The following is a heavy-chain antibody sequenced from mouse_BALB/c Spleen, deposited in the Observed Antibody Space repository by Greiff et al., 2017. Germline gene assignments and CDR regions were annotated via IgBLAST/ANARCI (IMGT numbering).Heavy chain of an antibody. D-gene: IGHD3-1*01. CDR1: GYTFTSYY. Sequence: QVHVKQPGAELVKPGASVKLSCKASGYTFTSYYMYWVKQRPGQGLEWIGGINPSNGGTNFNEKFKSKATLTVDKSSSTAYMQLSSLTSEDSAVYYCTFGDYWGQGTTLTVSS. J-gene: IGHJ2*01. CDR2: INPSNGGT. V-gene: IGHV1S81*02. CDR3: TFGDY.